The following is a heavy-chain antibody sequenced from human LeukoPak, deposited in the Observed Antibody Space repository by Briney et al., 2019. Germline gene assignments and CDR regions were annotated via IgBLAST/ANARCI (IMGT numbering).Heavy chain of an antibody. CDR1: GGSISSSSYY. J-gene: IGHJ3*02. CDR2: IYYSGST. Sequence: SETLSLTCTVAGGSISSSSYYWGWIRQPPGKGLEWIGSIYYSGSTYYNPSLNSRVTISIDTSKNQFSLKLSSVTAADTAVYYCARDPRGFYGSETDAFDIWGQGTMVTVSS. CDR3: ARDPRGFYGSETDAFDI. V-gene: IGHV4-39*07. D-gene: IGHD3-10*01.